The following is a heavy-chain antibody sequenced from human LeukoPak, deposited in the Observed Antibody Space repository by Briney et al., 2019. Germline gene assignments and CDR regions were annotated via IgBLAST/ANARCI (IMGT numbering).Heavy chain of an antibody. Sequence: SETLSLTCAVYGGSFSGYYWSWIRQPPGKGLEWIGEINHSGSTNYNPSLKSRVTISVDTSKNQFSLKLSSVTAADTAVYYCARVFTYYDFWSGYSVGYYFDYWGQGTLVTVSS. CDR2: INHSGST. CDR3: ARVFTYYDFWSGYSVGYYFDY. D-gene: IGHD3-3*01. CDR1: GGSFSGYY. V-gene: IGHV4-34*01. J-gene: IGHJ4*02.